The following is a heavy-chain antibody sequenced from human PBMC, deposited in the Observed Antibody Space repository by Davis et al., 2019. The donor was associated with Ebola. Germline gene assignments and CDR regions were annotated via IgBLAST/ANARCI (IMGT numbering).Heavy chain of an antibody. CDR2: INPNSGGT. V-gene: IGHV1-2*04. CDR1: GYTFTGYY. CDR3: ARDQRRYCSSTSCYGEDYFYGMDV. D-gene: IGHD2-2*01. Sequence: AASVKVSCKASGYTFTGYYMHWVRQAPGQGLEWMGWINPNSGGTNYAQKFQGWVTMTRDTSISTAYMELSRLRSDDTAVYYCARDQRRYCSSTSCYGEDYFYGMDVWGQGTTVTVSS. J-gene: IGHJ6*02.